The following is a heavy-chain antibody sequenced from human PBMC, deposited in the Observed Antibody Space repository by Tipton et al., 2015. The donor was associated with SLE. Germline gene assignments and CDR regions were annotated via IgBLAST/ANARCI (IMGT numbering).Heavy chain of an antibody. D-gene: IGHD6-19*01. CDR3: AREEYGSGWSFDH. Sequence: SLRLSCAASGFTFSSYSMNWVRQAPGKGLEWVSSISSSSSYIYYADSAKGRFTISRDNAKNSLYLQMNSLRAEDTAVYYCAREEYGSGWSFDHWGQGTLVTVSS. CDR2: ISSSSSYI. CDR1: GFTFSSYS. V-gene: IGHV3-21*01. J-gene: IGHJ4*02.